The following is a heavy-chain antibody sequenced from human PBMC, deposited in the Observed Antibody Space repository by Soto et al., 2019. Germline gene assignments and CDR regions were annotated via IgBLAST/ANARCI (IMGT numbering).Heavy chain of an antibody. Sequence: QVQLVQSGAEVKKPGASVKVSCKASGYTFTSYGISWVRQAAGQGFEWMGWISAYNGNTNYAQKLQGRVTMTTDTSTSTAYMELRSLRSDDTAVYYCARDGYYTGNVDYYYGMDVWGQGTTVTVSS. CDR2: ISAYNGNT. J-gene: IGHJ6*02. D-gene: IGHD3-22*01. CDR3: ARDGYYTGNVDYYYGMDV. CDR1: GYTFTSYG. V-gene: IGHV1-18*01.